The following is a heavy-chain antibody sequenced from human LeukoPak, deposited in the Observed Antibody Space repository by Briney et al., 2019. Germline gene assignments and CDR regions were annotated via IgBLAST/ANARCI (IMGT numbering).Heavy chain of an antibody. J-gene: IGHJ6*02. V-gene: IGHV3-23*01. CDR2: GSGGST. Sequence: GSGGSTYYADSVKGRFTISRDNSKNTLYLQMNSLRAEDTAVYYCAKDLPEGLLYYYYGMDVWGQGTTVTVSS. CDR3: AKDLPEGLLYYYYGMDV. D-gene: IGHD1-26*01.